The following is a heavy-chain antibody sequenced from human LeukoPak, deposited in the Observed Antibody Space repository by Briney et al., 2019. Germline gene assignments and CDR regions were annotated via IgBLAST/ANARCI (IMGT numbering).Heavy chain of an antibody. V-gene: IGHV4-34*01. Sequence: SETLSLTCAVYGGSFSGYYWSWIRQPPGKGLEWIGEINHSGSTNYNLSLKSRVTISVDTSKNQFSLKLSSVTAADTAVYYCARGLPLVAFDIWGRGTMVTVSS. CDR3: ARGLPLVAFDI. CDR1: GGSFSGYY. J-gene: IGHJ3*02. CDR2: INHSGST.